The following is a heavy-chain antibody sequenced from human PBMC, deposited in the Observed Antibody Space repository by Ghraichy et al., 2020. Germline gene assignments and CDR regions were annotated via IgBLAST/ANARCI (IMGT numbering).Heavy chain of an antibody. CDR2: INPNSGGT. D-gene: IGHD1-1*01. J-gene: IGHJ4*02. V-gene: IGHV1-2*06. CDR3: ATGTSGTNSFDF. CDR1: GYSFTGHF. Sequence: ASVKVSCKASGYSFTGHFMHWVRQAPGQGLEWMGRINPNSGGTNCAQKFQDRVTLTRDTSITTAYMELTRLTSDDTAVYYCATGTSGTNSFDFWGQETLVTVSS.